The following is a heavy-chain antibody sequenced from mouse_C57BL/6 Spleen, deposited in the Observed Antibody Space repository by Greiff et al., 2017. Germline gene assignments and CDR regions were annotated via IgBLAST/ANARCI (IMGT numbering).Heavy chain of an antibody. V-gene: IGHV2-2*01. Sequence: VKLVESGPGLVQPSQSLSITCTVSGFSLTSYGVHWVRQSPGKGLEWLGVIWSGGSTDYNAAFISRLSISKDNSKSQVFFKMHSLQADDTAIYYCARDSSGYYAMDYWGQGTSVTVSS. J-gene: IGHJ4*01. CDR3: ARDSSGYYAMDY. CDR1: GFSLTSYG. D-gene: IGHD3-2*02. CDR2: IWSGGST.